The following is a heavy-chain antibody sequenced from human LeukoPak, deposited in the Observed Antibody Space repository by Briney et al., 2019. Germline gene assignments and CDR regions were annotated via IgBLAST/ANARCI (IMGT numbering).Heavy chain of an antibody. CDR1: GFTFSDYY. CDR2: ISSSSSYT. CDR3: ARGLAVAGNCMDV. Sequence: GGSLRLSCAASGFTFSDYYMSWIRQAPGKGLEWVSYISSSSSYTNYADSVKGRFTISRDNAKNTLHLQMNSLRAEDTAVYYCARGLAVAGNCMDVWGQGTTVTVSS. D-gene: IGHD6-19*01. J-gene: IGHJ6*02. V-gene: IGHV3-11*06.